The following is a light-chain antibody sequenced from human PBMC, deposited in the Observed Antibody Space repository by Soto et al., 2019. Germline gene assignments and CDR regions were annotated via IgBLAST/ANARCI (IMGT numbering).Light chain of an antibody. CDR3: QQYNSYST. CDR2: KAS. J-gene: IGKJ1*01. V-gene: IGKV1-5*03. Sequence: DIQMTQSPSTLSASVGDRVTITCRASKSISSWLAWYQQKPGKAPKLLIYKASSLESGVPSRFSGSGSGTQFPLTISSLQPDDFATYYCQQYNSYSTFGQGTKVEIK. CDR1: KSISSW.